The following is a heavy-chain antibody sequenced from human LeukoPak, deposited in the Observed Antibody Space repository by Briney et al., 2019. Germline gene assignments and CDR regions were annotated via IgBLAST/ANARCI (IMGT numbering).Heavy chain of an antibody. J-gene: IGHJ4*02. CDR1: GGSISYYC. CDR3: ARQRWGQQLAVDFDY. CDR2: SYYILRL. V-gene: IGHV4-59*08. Sequence: KTSETLSLTCTVSGGSISYYCWSWIRQPPGQGLGRIGNSYYILRLNNNPSLNSRVTTSLDTSNNQFSLKLSSVTAADTAVYYCARQRWGQQLAVDFDYWGQGTLVTVSS. D-gene: IGHD6-13*01.